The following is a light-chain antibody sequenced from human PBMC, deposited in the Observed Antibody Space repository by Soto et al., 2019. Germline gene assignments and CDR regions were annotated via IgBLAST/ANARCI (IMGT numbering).Light chain of an antibody. Sequence: DIQMTQSPSSLSASVADRVTITCRASQSISSYLNWYQQKPGKAPKLLIYAASSLQSGVPSRFSGSGPGTDFTLTIISLQPEDFATYYCHQSYSTPLFTFGPGTKVDIK. CDR3: HQSYSTPLFT. CDR2: AAS. CDR1: QSISSY. J-gene: IGKJ3*01. V-gene: IGKV1-39*01.